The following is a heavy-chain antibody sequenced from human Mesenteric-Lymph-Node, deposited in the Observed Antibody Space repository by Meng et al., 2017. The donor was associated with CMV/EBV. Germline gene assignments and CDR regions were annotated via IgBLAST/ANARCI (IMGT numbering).Heavy chain of an antibody. V-gene: IGHV3-49*04. CDR1: GFTFGDYA. CDR3: TRDSMRYDFWSGYFGATDDAFDI. D-gene: IGHD3-3*01. Sequence: GGSLRLSCTASGFTFGDYAMSWVRQAPEKGLEWVGFIRSKAYGGTTEYAASVKGRFTISRDDSKSIAYLQMNSLKTEDTAVYYCTRDSMRYDFWSGYFGATDDAFDIWGQGTMVTVSS. CDR2: IRSKAYGGTT. J-gene: IGHJ3*02.